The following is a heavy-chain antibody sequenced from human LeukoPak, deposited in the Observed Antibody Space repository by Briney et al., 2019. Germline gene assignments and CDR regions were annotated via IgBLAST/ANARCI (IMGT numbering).Heavy chain of an antibody. CDR1: GGSISSSSYY. CDR2: IYYSGST. Sequence: SETLSLTCTVSGGSISSSSYYWGWIRQPPGKGLEWIGSIYYSGSTYYNPSLTSRVTISVDTSKNQFSLKLRSVTAADTAVYYCARDPPGSGSYYDYWGQGILVTVSS. V-gene: IGHV4-39*07. D-gene: IGHD3-10*01. CDR3: ARDPPGSGSYYDY. J-gene: IGHJ4*02.